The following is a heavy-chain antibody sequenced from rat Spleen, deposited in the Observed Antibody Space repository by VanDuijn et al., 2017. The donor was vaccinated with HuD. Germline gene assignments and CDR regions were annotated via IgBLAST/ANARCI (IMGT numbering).Heavy chain of an antibody. V-gene: IGHV5-31*01. D-gene: IGHD1-7*01. J-gene: IGHJ2*01. CDR3: TRVGSMGNNEDY. CDR1: GFTFNSYW. CDR2: IINTGGST. Sequence: EVQLVESGGGLVQPGRSLKLSCVASGFTFNSYWMTWIRQAPGKGLEWVASIINTGGSTYYPDSVKGRFTISRDNAKSTLYLQMNSLRSEDTATYYCTRVGSMGNNEDYWGQGVMVTVSS.